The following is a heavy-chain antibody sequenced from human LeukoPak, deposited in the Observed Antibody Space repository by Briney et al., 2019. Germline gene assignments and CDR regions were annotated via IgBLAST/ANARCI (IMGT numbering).Heavy chain of an antibody. D-gene: IGHD4-17*01. J-gene: IGHJ4*02. CDR1: GYTLTELS. Sequence: ASVKVSCKVSGYTLTELSMHWVRQAPGQGLEWMGRIIPILDIANYAQKSQGRVTITADKSTSTAYMELSSLRSEDTAVYYCARDKVTREKGLTSYFDYWGQGALVTVFS. CDR2: IIPILDIA. CDR3: ARDKVTREKGLTSYFDY. V-gene: IGHV1-69*04.